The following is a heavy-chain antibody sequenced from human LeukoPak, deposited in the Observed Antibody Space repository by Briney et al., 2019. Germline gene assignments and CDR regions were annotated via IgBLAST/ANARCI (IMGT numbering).Heavy chain of an antibody. CDR2: IYYSGST. V-gene: IGHV4-59*12. CDR3: ARDLQQWLTHYFDY. D-gene: IGHD6-19*01. CDR1: GGSISSYY. Sequence: KPSETLSLTCTVSGGSISSYYWSWIRQPPGKGLEWIGYIYYSGSTNYNPSLKSRVTISVDTSKNQFSLKLSSVTAADTAVYYCARDLQQWLTHYFDYWGQGTLVTVSS. J-gene: IGHJ4*02.